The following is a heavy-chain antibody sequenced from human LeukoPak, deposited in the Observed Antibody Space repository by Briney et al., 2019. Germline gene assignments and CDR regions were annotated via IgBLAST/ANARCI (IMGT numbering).Heavy chain of an antibody. J-gene: IGHJ4*02. CDR2: LFYSGST. CDR3: ARHYSGWYNFFDY. V-gene: IGHV4-39*01. D-gene: IGHD6-19*01. CDR1: GAISSSSYY. Sequence: ASETLSLTCTVSGAISSSSYYWGWIRQPPGKGLEWIGSLFYSGSTYYNPSLKSRVTISVDTSKNQFSLKPTSVTAADTAVYYCARHYSGWYNFFDYWGQGTLVTVSS.